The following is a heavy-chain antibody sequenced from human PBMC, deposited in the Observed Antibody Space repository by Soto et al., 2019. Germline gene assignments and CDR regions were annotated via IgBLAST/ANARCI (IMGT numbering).Heavy chain of an antibody. CDR3: XGIAAAGTRFDY. CDR2: IYHSGST. CDR1: GGSISSSNW. D-gene: IGHD6-13*01. J-gene: IGHJ4*02. V-gene: IGHV4-4*02. Sequence: QVQLQESGPGLVKPSGTLSLTCAVSGGSISSSNWWSWVRQPPGKGLEWIGEIYHSGSTNYNPSLKXRXTXXXXKSKXQXSXXLXSVXAADTAVYXCXGIAAAGTRFDYWGQGTLVTVSS.